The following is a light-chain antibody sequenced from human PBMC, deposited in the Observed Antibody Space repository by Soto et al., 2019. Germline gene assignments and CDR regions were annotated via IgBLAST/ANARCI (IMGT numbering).Light chain of an antibody. CDR1: QGIRND. CDR3: QTYNSAPRT. CDR2: AAS. V-gene: IGKV1-27*01. Sequence: DIQMTQSPSSLSASVGDRVTITCRASQGIRNDLAWYQQKPGKVPKLLIYAASTLQSGVPSRFSGSGSVTDFTLTISSLQTEDVATYYCQTYNSAPRTFGQGTKVEIK. J-gene: IGKJ1*01.